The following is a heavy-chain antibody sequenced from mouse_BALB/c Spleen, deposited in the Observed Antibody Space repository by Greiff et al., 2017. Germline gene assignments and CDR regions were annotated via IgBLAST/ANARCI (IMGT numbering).Heavy chain of an antibody. CDR2: IRNKANGYTT. V-gene: IGHV7-3*02. CDR3: ARDGAYDV. J-gene: IGHJ1*01. Sequence: DVMLVESGGGLVQPGGSLRLSCATSGFTFTDYYMSWVRQPPGKALEWLGFIRNKANGYTTEYSASVKGRFTISRDNSQSILYLQMNTLRAEDSATYSCARDGAYDVWGEGTTVTVSS. D-gene: IGHD6-5*01. CDR1: GFTFTDYY.